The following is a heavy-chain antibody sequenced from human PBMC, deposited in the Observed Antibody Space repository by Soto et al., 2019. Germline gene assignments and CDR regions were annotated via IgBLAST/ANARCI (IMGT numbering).Heavy chain of an antibody. CDR1: GGSFSGYY. D-gene: IGHD3-22*01. CDR3: ARSTVVVITTGLGALPYYYGMDV. V-gene: IGHV4-34*01. CDR2: INHSGST. J-gene: IGHJ6*02. Sequence: LSLTCAVYGGSFSGYYWSWIRQPPGKGLEWIGEINHSGSTNYNPSLKSRVTISVDTSKNQFSLKLSSVTAADTAVYYCARSTVVVITTGLGALPYYYGMDVWGQGTTVTVSS.